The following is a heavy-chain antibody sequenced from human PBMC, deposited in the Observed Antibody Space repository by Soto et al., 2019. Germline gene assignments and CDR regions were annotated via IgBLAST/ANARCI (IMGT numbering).Heavy chain of an antibody. CDR2: ISPYSGGA. CDR1: GYTFTGYF. D-gene: IGHD3-10*01. V-gene: IGHV1-2*02. Sequence: ASVKVSCKASGYTFTGYFMHWVRQAPGQGLEWMGWISPYSGGADYAQSFQGRVTMTRDTSISTVYMELSRLRFDDTAVYYCARVIRGAYYNSPLDTWGQGTVVTVSS. CDR3: ARVIRGAYYNSPLDT. J-gene: IGHJ5*02.